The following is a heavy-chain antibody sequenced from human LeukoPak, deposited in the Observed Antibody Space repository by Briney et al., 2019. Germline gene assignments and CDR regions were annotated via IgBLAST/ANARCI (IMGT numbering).Heavy chain of an antibody. J-gene: IGHJ4*02. CDR3: AKDFDSNWYGTLDY. CDR2: IRDTGSGGVT. Sequence: PGGSLRLSCAASGFTFSSYAMNWVRQAPGKGLEWVSAIRDTGSGGVTYYADSVKGRFTISRDISKNTLYLQMNSLRAEDTAVYYCAKDFDSNWYGTLDYWGQGTLVTVSA. V-gene: IGHV3-23*01. D-gene: IGHD6-13*01. CDR1: GFTFSSYA.